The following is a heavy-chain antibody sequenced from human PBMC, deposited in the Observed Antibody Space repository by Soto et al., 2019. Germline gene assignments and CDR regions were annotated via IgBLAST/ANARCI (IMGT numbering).Heavy chain of an antibody. J-gene: IGHJ5*02. D-gene: IGHD2-15*01. CDR1: GYTFTSYG. CDR3: ARDRGYCSGGSCNNCFDP. Sequence: ASVKVSCKASGYTFTSYGISWVRQAPGQGLEWMGWISAYNGNTNYAQKLQGRVTMTTDTSTSTAYMELRSLRSGDTAVYYCARDRGYCSGGSCNNCFDPWGQGTLVTVSS. CDR2: ISAYNGNT. V-gene: IGHV1-18*01.